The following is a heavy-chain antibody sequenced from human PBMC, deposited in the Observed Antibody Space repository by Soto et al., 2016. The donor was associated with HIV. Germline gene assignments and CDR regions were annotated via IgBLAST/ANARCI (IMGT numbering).Heavy chain of an antibody. D-gene: IGHD3-10*01. CDR3: ARDPXARGYFDY. Sequence: QVQLQESGPGLVKPSETLSLTCTVSGGSISSYYWSWIRQPPGKGLEWIGYIYYSGSTNYNPSLKSRVTISVDTSKNQFSLKLSSVTAADTAVYYCARDPXARGYFDYWGQGTLVTVSS. CDR1: GGSISSYY. CDR2: IYYSGST. V-gene: IGHV4-59*01. J-gene: IGHJ4*02.